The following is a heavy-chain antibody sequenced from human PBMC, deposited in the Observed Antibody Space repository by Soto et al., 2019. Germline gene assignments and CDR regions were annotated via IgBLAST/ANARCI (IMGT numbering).Heavy chain of an antibody. Sequence: QVQLHHSGPGLVKPSEPLSLTCPVSGASVTNYYCNWIRQAPGKGLEWIGYISYCWTTNFNSSLKGRVTVSVDISKNQFSLTLNSGTAADTAVYYCARYYGHGQEYWGQGTLVTVSS. CDR3: ARYYGHGQEY. V-gene: IGHV4-59*02. CDR2: ISYCWTT. D-gene: IGHD3-10*01. CDR1: GASVTNYY. J-gene: IGHJ4*02.